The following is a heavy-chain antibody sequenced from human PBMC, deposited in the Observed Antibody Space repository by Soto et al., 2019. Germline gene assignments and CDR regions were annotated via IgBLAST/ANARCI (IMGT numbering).Heavy chain of an antibody. Sequence: QVQLQEWGPGLVKPSETLSLTCTVSGGSISSYYWSWIRQPPGKGLEWIGYIYYRGSTNYNPSLKSRVTISVDTSKNQFSLKLSSVTAADTAMYYCARFNWYFDLWGRGTLVTVSS. V-gene: IGHV4-59*01. CDR2: IYYRGST. CDR3: ARFNWYFDL. CDR1: GGSISSYY. J-gene: IGHJ2*01.